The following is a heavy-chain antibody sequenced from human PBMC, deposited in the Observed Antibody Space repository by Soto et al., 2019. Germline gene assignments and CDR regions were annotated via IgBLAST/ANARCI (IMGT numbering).Heavy chain of an antibody. CDR3: ARYPHTGGSF. D-gene: IGHD2-15*01. CDR2: ISSSSSYI. J-gene: IGHJ4*02. Sequence: EVQLVESGGGLVKPGGSLRLSCAASGFTFSSYSMNWVRQAPVKGLEWVSSISSSSSYIYYADSVKGRFTISRDNAKNSLYLQMNSLRAEDTAVYYCARYPHTGGSFWGQGTLVTVSS. V-gene: IGHV3-21*01. CDR1: GFTFSSYS.